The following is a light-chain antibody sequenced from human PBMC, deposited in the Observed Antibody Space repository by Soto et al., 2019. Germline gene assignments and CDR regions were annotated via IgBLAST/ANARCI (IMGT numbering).Light chain of an antibody. CDR3: SSYTTSNTRQIV. V-gene: IGLV2-14*03. CDR1: SSDVGGYNY. CDR2: DVS. J-gene: IGLJ1*01. Sequence: SVLTQPASVSGSPGQSITISCTGTSSDVGGYNYVSWYQHHPGKAPKLMIYDVSNRPSGVSNRFSGSKSGITASLTISGLQPEDEADYYCSSYTTSNTRQIVLGTGTKVTVL.